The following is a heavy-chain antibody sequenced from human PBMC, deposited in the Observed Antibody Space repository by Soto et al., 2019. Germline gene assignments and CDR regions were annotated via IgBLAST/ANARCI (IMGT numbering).Heavy chain of an antibody. J-gene: IGHJ4*02. D-gene: IGHD3-3*01. Sequence: GGSLRLSCAASGFTFSSYWMHWVRQAPGKGLVWVSRINSDGSSTSYADSVKGRFTISRDNAKNTLYLQMNSLRAEDMAVYYCARDMNPHLEWLLSPFDYWGQGTLVTVSS. CDR1: GFTFSSYW. CDR3: ARDMNPHLEWLLSPFDY. V-gene: IGHV3-74*01. CDR2: INSDGSST.